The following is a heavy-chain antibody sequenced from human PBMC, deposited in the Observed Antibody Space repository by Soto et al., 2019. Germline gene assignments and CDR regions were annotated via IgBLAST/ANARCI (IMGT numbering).Heavy chain of an antibody. V-gene: IGHV4-34*01. Sequence: SSETLSLTCAVYGGSFSGYYWSWIRQPPGKGLEWIGEINHSGSTNYNPSLKSRVTVSVDTSKNQFSLKLSSVTAADTAVYYCARADWNDVDYYYYYGMDVWGQGTTVTVSS. D-gene: IGHD1-1*01. CDR3: ARADWNDVDYYYYYGMDV. CDR2: INHSGST. CDR1: GGSFSGYY. J-gene: IGHJ6*02.